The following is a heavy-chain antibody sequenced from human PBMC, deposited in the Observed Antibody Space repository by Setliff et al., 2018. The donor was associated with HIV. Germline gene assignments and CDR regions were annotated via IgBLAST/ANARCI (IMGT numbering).Heavy chain of an antibody. CDR3: GRVWLYNSNWFVDY. CDR1: GFAFNIYS. J-gene: IGHJ4*02. D-gene: IGHD6-13*01. CDR2: ITSTSSFI. Sequence: PGGSLRLSCAASGFAFNIYSMNWVRQAPGKGLEWVSSITSTSSFIYYADSVKGRFTISRDNAKNLLYLQMSSLRAEDTAVYYCGRVWLYNSNWFVDYWGQGTLVT. V-gene: IGHV3-21*01.